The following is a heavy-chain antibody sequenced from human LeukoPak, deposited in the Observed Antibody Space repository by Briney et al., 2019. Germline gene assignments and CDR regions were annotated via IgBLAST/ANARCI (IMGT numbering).Heavy chain of an antibody. CDR1: GYTFTNHG. V-gene: IGHV1-18*01. D-gene: IGHD6-13*01. CDR3: ARQRMAAGEPSGDYFDY. CDR2: ISDYNGNT. Sequence: ASVRVSCKASGYTFTNHGVSWVRQAPGQGLEWMGWISDYNGNTNYAQNLQGGLTMSTDTSTSTAYMELRSLNSDDTAVYSCARQRMAAGEPSGDYFDYWGQGTLVTVSS. J-gene: IGHJ4*02.